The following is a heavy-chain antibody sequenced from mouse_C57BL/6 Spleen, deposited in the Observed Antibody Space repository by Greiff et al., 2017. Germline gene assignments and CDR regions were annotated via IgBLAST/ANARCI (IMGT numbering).Heavy chain of an antibody. CDR3: ARGDYGNYGDYAMDY. D-gene: IGHD2-1*01. J-gene: IGHJ4*01. CDR2: IYPGSGST. Sequence: QVQLQQPGAELVKPGASVKMSCKASGYTFTSYWITWVKQRPGQGLEWMGAIYPGSGSTNYNEKFKSKGTLTVDTSSSTSYMQLSSLTSEDAAVYYGARGDYGNYGDYAMDYWGQGTSVTVSS. CDR1: GYTFTSYW. V-gene: IGHV1-55*01.